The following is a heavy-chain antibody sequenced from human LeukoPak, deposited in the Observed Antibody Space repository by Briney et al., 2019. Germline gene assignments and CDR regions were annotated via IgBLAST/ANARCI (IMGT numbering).Heavy chain of an antibody. CDR3: ARGCSGGSCYSRYYYGMDV. CDR1: GYTFTSYA. J-gene: IGHJ6*04. D-gene: IGHD2-15*01. V-gene: IGHV7-4-1*01. Sequence: ASVKVSCKASGYTFTSYAMNWVRQAPGQGVEWMGWINTNTGNPTYAQGFTGRFVFSLDTSVSTAYLQICSLKAEDTGVYYCARGCSGGSCYSRYYYGMDVWGKGTTVTVSS. CDR2: INTNTGNP.